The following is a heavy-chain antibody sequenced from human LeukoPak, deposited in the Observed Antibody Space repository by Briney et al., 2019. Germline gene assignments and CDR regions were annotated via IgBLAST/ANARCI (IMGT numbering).Heavy chain of an antibody. CDR1: GDSVSSNSAA. J-gene: IGHJ3*02. CDR3: ARDPPRGQLVRRGGAFDI. V-gene: IGHV6-1*01. D-gene: IGHD6-13*01. Sequence: SQTLSLTCAISGDSVSSNSAAWNWIRQSPSRGLEWLGRTYYRSKWYNDYAVSVKSRITINPDTSKNQFSLQLNSVTPEDTAVYYCARDPPRGQLVRRGGAFDIWGQGTMVTVSS. CDR2: TYYRSKWYN.